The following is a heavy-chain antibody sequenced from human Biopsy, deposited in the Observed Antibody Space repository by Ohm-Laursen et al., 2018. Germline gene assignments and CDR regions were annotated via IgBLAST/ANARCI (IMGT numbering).Heavy chain of an antibody. CDR3: ARLNSGTYDASDL. CDR1: GFAFNLYE. CDR2: IYGGGSPM. V-gene: IGHV3-48*03. Sequence: SLRLSCAASGFAFNLYEMNWVRQAPGKGMEWISYIYGGGSPMSYADSVKGRFTISGDNAQNSLYLHMNSLRAEDTAVYYCARLNSGTYDASDLWGQGTMVIVSS. D-gene: IGHD1-26*01. J-gene: IGHJ3*01.